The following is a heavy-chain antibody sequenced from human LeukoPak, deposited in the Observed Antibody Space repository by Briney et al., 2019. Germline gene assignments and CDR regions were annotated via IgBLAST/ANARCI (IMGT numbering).Heavy chain of an antibody. Sequence: ASVKVSCKASGYTFTSYYMHWVRQAPGQGLEWMGIINPSGGSTSYAQKFQGRVTMTRDTSTSTVYMELSSLRSEDTAVYCCARGVEMATLRYYYYYYGMDVWGQGTTVTVSS. CDR2: INPSGGST. D-gene: IGHD5-24*01. CDR1: GYTFTSYY. CDR3: ARGVEMATLRYYYYYYGMDV. V-gene: IGHV1-46*01. J-gene: IGHJ6*02.